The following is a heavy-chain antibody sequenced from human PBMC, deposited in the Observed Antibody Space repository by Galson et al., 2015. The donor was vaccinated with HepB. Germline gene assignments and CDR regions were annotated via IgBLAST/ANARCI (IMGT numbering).Heavy chain of an antibody. V-gene: IGHV3-30*18. Sequence: SLRLSCAASGFTFNSNAMHWVRQAPGKGLEWVAVISSDGNNKYYGDSVKGRFTISRDSSKNTLSLQMNSLRAEDTAVYYCAKDQRSSYYYGLDVWGQETTVTVSS. CDR1: GFTFNSNA. D-gene: IGHD1-1*01. CDR2: ISSDGNNK. J-gene: IGHJ6*02. CDR3: AKDQRSSYYYGLDV.